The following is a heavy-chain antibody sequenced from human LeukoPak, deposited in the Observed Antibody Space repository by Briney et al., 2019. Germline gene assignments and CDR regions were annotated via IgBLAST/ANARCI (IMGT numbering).Heavy chain of an antibody. Sequence: PGGSLRLSCAASQFTFSSSGMAWVRQSPEKGLEWVSAITGSGATTYYADSVKGRFTISRGNSKSTVSLQMNSLRAEDTAIYYCAKMQGYFDYWGQGALVAVSS. J-gene: IGHJ4*02. CDR1: QFTFSSSG. CDR3: AKMQGYFDY. CDR2: ITGSGATT. V-gene: IGHV3-23*01.